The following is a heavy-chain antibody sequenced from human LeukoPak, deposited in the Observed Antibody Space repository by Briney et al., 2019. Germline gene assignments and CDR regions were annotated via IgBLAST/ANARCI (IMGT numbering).Heavy chain of an antibody. CDR1: GFTFSSYA. D-gene: IGHD3-22*01. CDR3: AKWRYYDSSGDHDAFDI. V-gene: IGHV3-30-3*01. J-gene: IGHJ3*02. Sequence: GGSLRVSCAASGFTFSSYAMHWVRQAPGNGLEWVAVISYDGSNKYYADSVKGRFTISRDNSKNTLYLQMNSLRAEDTAVYYCAKWRYYDSSGDHDAFDIWGQGTMVTVSS. CDR2: ISYDGSNK.